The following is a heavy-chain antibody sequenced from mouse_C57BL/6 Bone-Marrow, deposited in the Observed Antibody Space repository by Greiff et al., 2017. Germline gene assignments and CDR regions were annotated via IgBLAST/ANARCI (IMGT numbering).Heavy chain of an antibody. CDR2: IDPEDGDT. CDR1: GFNIKDYY. Sequence: EVQLQQSGAELVRPGASVKLSCTASGFNIKDYYMHWVKQRPEQGLEWIGRIDPEDGDTEYAAKFQGKATMTADTSSNTAYLQRSSLTYEDTPVYYCTTPYYGSSSFAYWGQGTLVTVSA. V-gene: IGHV14-1*01. D-gene: IGHD1-1*01. CDR3: TTPYYGSSSFAY. J-gene: IGHJ3*01.